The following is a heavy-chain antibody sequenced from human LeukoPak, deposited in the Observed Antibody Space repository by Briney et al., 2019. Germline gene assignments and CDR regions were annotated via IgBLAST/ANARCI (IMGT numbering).Heavy chain of an antibody. D-gene: IGHD3-10*01. J-gene: IGHJ6*03. CDR2: LYHPDST. CDR3: ARQFDSYFYYYLDV. Sequence: PSETLSLTCAVSGHPINSAYYWVWIRQPPGKGLEWIGSLYHPDSTYYNPSLESRVTMSVDTSRNQFSLKLSFVTAADTAVYYCARQFDSYFYYYLDVRGTGTTVTVSS. V-gene: IGHV4-38-2*01. CDR1: GHPINSAYY.